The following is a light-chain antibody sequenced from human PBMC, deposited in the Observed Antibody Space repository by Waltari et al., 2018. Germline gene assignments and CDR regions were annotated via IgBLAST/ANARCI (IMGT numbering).Light chain of an antibody. CDR1: QFIGDY. Sequence: VLTQSRATLSLSTGDRATLSCRASQFIGDYLAWYQQKPGQGPRLLMSEASNRATGVPDRFSASGSGTDFTLTVGSLVPEDFAVYYCQNRRNWPLLTFGGGTKVEIK. CDR2: EAS. J-gene: IGKJ4*01. CDR3: QNRRNWPLLT. V-gene: IGKV3-11*01.